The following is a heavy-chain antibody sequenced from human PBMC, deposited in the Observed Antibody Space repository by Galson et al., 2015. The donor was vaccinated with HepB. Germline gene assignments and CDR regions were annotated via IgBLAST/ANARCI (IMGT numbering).Heavy chain of an antibody. V-gene: IGHV5-51*03. CDR3: AGGNNPNY. CDR2: IFPDDSDT. Sequence: QSGAEVKKSGESLKISCKGSGYYFPTWWIGWVRQRPGKGLEWMGIIFPDDSDTRYSPSFQGQVTMSADRSINTAYLQMDSLRADDTAIYYCAGGNNPNYWGQGTLVTVSS. D-gene: IGHD1/OR15-1a*01. CDR1: GYYFPTWW. J-gene: IGHJ4*02.